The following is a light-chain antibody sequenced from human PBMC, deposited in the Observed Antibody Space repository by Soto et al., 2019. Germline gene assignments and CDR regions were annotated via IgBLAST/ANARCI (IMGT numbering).Light chain of an antibody. V-gene: IGKV1-5*03. Sequence: GARVTIPCRASQSISVWLAWYQQKPGKAPILLIYRASTLQSGVPSRFSGSGSGTEFTLTISSLQPDDFATYYCQQYNTNSWTFGQGTKVEIK. CDR3: QQYNTNSWT. CDR2: RAS. J-gene: IGKJ1*01. CDR1: QSISVW.